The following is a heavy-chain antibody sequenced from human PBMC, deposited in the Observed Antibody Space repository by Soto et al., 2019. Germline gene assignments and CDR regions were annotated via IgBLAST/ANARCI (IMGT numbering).Heavy chain of an antibody. Sequence: QVQLVQSGADMKKPGSSVRVSCKASGGTFTSAISWVRQAPGQGLEWVGVVFPVFASANYAQKFQGRVTITADKSTRTAYMELSSLRSEDTAVYYCATHTARKEGTDYWGQGTLVTVSS. D-gene: IGHD1-1*01. J-gene: IGHJ4*02. CDR3: ATHTARKEGTDY. V-gene: IGHV1-69*06. CDR1: GGTFTSA. CDR2: VFPVFASA.